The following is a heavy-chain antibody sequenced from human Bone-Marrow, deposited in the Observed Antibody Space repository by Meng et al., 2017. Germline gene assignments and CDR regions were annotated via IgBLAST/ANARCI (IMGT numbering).Heavy chain of an antibody. D-gene: IGHD5-24*01. CDR1: GGSISSDNYP. CDR3: ARGDGYNRYFDY. Sequence: QLQLQESGSGLVKPSQTLSRTCAVSGGSISSDNYPWSWIRQPPGKGLESIGYIYHSGTAYYNPSLESRVTISVDRSKNQFSLKLSSVTAADTAVYYCARGDGYNRYFDYWGQGTLVTVSS. J-gene: IGHJ4*02. V-gene: IGHV4-30-2*01. CDR2: IYHSGTA.